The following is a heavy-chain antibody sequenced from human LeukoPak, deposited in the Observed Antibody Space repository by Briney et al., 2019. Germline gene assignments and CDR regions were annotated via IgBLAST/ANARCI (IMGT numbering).Heavy chain of an antibody. Sequence: GASVKVSCKVSGYTLTELSMHWVRQAPGKGLEWMGGFDPEDGETIYAQKFQGRVTITADESTSTAYMELSSLRSEDTAVYYCARGKEFMSRIIENWGQGTLVTVSS. CDR1: GYTLTELS. CDR3: ARGKEFMSRIIEN. J-gene: IGHJ4*02. V-gene: IGHV1-24*01. D-gene: IGHD3-16*01. CDR2: FDPEDGET.